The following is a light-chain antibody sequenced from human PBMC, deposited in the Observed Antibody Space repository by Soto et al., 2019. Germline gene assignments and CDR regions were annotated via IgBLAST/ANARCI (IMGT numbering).Light chain of an antibody. CDR1: QDASSK. CDR3: QQYIRWPLT. CDR2: DAS. J-gene: IGKJ4*01. V-gene: IGKV3D-15*01. Sequence: ELVVTQSPATLSVSPGERVTLSCRTSQDASSKLAWYQQKAGQATSLLIYDASTRATGTPAGFSGSGSGTEFTLTVSSLQSEDYAVYFCQQYIRWPLTFGGGTKVDIK.